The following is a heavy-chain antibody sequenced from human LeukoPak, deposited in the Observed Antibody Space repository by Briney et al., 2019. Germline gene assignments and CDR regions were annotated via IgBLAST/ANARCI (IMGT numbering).Heavy chain of an antibody. CDR2: IYYSGST. CDR3: ARESGGYCSSTSCYVWFDP. V-gene: IGHV4-59*01. Sequence: PSETLSLTCTVSGGSISSYYWSWIRQPPGKGLEGIEYIYYSGSTNYNPSLKSRVTISVDTSKNQFSLKLSSVTAADTAVYYCARESGGYCSSTSCYVWFDPWGQGTLVTVSS. D-gene: IGHD2-2*01. J-gene: IGHJ5*02. CDR1: GGSISSYY.